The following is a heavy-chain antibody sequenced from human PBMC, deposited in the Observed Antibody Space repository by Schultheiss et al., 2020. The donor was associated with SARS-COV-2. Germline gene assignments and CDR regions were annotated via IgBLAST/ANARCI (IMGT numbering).Heavy chain of an antibody. V-gene: IGHV3-33*08. CDR3: TTDSYDILTGYPPHVAIFDY. J-gene: IGHJ4*02. CDR2: IWYDGSNK. D-gene: IGHD3-9*01. Sequence: GGSLRLSCAASGFTFSSYAMSWVRQAPGKGLEWVAVIWYDGSNKYYADSVKGRFTISRDNSKNTLYLQMNSLKTEDTAVYYCTTDSYDILTGYPPHVAIFDYWGQGTLVTVSS. CDR1: GFTFSSYA.